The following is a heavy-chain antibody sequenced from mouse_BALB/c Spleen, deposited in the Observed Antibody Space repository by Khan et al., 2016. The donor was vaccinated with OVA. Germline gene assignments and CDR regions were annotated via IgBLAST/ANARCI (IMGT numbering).Heavy chain of an antibody. CDR1: GFSLTSYG. V-gene: IGHV2-9*02. CDR3: ARLEDM. Sequence: VELVESGPGLVAPSQSLSITCTVSGFSLTSYGVHWVRQPPGKGLEWLGVIWAGGSTNYNSPLMSRLSISKDNSKSQVFLKMNRLQTDDTAMYYCARLEDMWGQGTTLTVSS. J-gene: IGHJ2*01. CDR2: IWAGGST.